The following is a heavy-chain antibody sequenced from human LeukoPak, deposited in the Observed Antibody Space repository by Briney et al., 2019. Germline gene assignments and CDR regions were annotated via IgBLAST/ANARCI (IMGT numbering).Heavy chain of an antibody. Sequence: GGSLRLSCAASGFTFSSYGMHWVRQAPGKGLEWVSHIWYGGSTMYYADSVKGRFTISRDNSKNTLYLQMNSLRAEDTAVYYCARDYDSSGYPRALFYYYYYGMDVWGQGTTVTVSS. J-gene: IGHJ6*02. CDR2: IWYGGSTM. CDR1: GFTFSSYG. D-gene: IGHD3-22*01. V-gene: IGHV3-33*08. CDR3: ARDYDSSGYPRALFYYYYYGMDV.